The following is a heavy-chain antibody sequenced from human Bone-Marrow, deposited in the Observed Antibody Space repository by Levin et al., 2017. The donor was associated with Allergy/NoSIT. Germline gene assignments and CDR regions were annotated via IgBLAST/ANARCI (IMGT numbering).Heavy chain of an antibody. CDR3: AKDLGQGSFDY. J-gene: IGHJ4*02. V-gene: IGHV3-30*18. CDR1: GFTFSSYG. CDR2: ISYDGSNK. Sequence: PGGSLRLSCAASGFTFSSYGMHWVRQAPGKGLEWVAVISYDGSNKYYADSVKGRFTISRDNSKNTLYLQMNSLRAEDTAVYYCAKDLGQGSFDYWGQGTLVTVSS. D-gene: IGHD7-27*01.